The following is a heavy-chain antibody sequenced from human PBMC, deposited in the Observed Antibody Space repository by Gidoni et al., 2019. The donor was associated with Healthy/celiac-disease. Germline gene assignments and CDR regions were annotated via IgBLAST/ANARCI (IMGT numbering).Heavy chain of an antibody. D-gene: IGHD2-2*01. V-gene: IGHV3-21*01. CDR1: GFTFSSYS. Sequence: EVQLVESGGGLVKPGGSLRLSCAASGFTFSSYSMNWVRQAPGKGQEWVSSISSSSSYIYYADSVKGRFTISRDNAKNSLYLQMNSLRAEDTAVYYCASDTVVVPAATIYYYYGMDVWGQGTTVTVSS. CDR2: ISSSSSYI. J-gene: IGHJ6*02. CDR3: ASDTVVVPAATIYYYYGMDV.